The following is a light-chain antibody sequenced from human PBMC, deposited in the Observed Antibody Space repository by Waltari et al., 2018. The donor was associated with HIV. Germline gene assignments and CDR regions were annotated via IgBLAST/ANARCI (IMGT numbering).Light chain of an antibody. CDR2: GNS. Sequence: QSVLTQPPSVSGAPGQRVTISCTGSSSNIRAGYAVHWYQQLPGTAPKLLIYGNSNRPSGVPDRFSGSKSGTSASLAITGLQAEDEADYYCQSYDSSLLWVFCGGTKLTVL. J-gene: IGLJ3*02. CDR1: SSNIRAGYA. CDR3: QSYDSSLLWV. V-gene: IGLV1-40*01.